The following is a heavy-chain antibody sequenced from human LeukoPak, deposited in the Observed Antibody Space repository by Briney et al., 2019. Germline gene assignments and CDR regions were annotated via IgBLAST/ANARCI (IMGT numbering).Heavy chain of an antibody. Sequence: GRSLRLSCAASGFTFSSYCMHWVRRAPGKGLEMEAVISYDGSNKYYADSLKDRFPISRDNSTNTLYLQMNSQRAEDTAVYYCAKHRGYSYGSLGMDVWGQGTTVTVS. CDR3: AKHRGYSYGSLGMDV. J-gene: IGHJ6*02. V-gene: IGHV3-30*18. CDR2: ISYDGSNK. D-gene: IGHD5-18*01. CDR1: GFTFSSYC.